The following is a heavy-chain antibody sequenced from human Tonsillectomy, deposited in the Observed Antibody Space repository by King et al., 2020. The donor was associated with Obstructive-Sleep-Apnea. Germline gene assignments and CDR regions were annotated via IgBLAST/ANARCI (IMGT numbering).Heavy chain of an antibody. CDR2: IKQDGSEE. Sequence: QLVQSGGGLVQPGGSLRLSCAASGFTFSNSWMSWVRQAPGKGLEWVANIKQDGSEEYYVDSVKGRFTISTDNAKNSLYLQMNSLRAEDTAVYYCARKMYYYDTSSLGWFDPWGQGTLVTVSS. J-gene: IGHJ5*02. CDR3: ARKMYYYDTSSLGWFDP. V-gene: IGHV3-7*01. D-gene: IGHD3-22*01. CDR1: GFTFSNSW.